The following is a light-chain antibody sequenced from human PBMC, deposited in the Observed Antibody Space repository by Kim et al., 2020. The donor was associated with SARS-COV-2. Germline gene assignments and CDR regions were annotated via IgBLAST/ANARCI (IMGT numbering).Light chain of an antibody. CDR2: RNN. V-gene: IGLV1-47*01. CDR1: SANFGSNY. Sequence: GQRFSISCSGSSANFGSNYVSGAQQLPVTAPTLLIYRNNHRPSGVPDRFSGSKSGTSASLAISGLRSEDEADYYCAAWDDSLSGPVFGGGTKLTVL. J-gene: IGLJ2*01. CDR3: AAWDDSLSGPV.